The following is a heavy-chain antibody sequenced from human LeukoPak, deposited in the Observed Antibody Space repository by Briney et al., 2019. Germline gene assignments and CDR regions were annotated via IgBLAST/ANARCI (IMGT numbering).Heavy chain of an antibody. CDR1: GGSTSSYY. CDR3: ARHDRIRGLDY. J-gene: IGHJ4*02. Sequence: SETLSLTCTVSGGSTSSYYWSWIRQPPGKGLEWIGYIYYSGSTNYNPSLKSRVTISVDTSKNQFSLKLSSVTAADTAVYYCARHDRIRGLDYWGQGTLVTVSS. V-gene: IGHV4-59*01. CDR2: IYYSGST. D-gene: IGHD3-10*01.